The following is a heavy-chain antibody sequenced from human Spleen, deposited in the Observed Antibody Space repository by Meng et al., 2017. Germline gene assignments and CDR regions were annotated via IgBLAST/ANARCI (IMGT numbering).Heavy chain of an antibody. CDR1: GGSFSGYY. CDR2: INHSGST. J-gene: IGHJ4*02. Sequence: VQLPQWGAGLLKPSETLSLTCAVYGGSFSGYYWSWIRQPPGKGLEWIGEINHSGSTNYNPSLKSRVTISVDTSKNQFSLKLSSVTAADSAVYYCARGPTTMAHDFDYWGQGTLVTVSS. D-gene: IGHD4-11*01. V-gene: IGHV4-34*01. CDR3: ARGPTTMAHDFDY.